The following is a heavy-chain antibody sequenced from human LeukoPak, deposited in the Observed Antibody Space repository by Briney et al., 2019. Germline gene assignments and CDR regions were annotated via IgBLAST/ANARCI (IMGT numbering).Heavy chain of an antibody. V-gene: IGHV3-7*01. Sequence: GGSLRLSCAASGFTFSIYWMTWVRQAPGKGLEWVANIKQDGSEKYYVDSVKGRFTISRDNAKNSVYLQMNSLRAEDTAVYYCARGSPYFYGTDLDYWGQGTLVTVSS. CDR1: GFTFSIYW. J-gene: IGHJ4*02. D-gene: IGHD3-10*01. CDR2: IKQDGSEK. CDR3: ARGSPYFYGTDLDY.